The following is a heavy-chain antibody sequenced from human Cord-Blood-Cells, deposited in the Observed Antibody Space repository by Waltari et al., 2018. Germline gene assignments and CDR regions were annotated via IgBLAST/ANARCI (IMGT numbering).Heavy chain of an antibody. CDR1: GGSISSYY. J-gene: IGHJ4*02. V-gene: IGHV4-4*07. CDR2: IYTSGST. CDR3: ARDPTSYSSSWYFDY. D-gene: IGHD6-13*01. Sequence: QVQLQESGPGLVKPSETLSLTCTVSGGSISSYYWSWIRQPAGKGLEWIGRIYTSGSTNYNPSLKSRVTMSVDTSKNQFSLKLSSVTAADTAVYYCARDPTSYSSSWYFDYWGQGTLVTVSS.